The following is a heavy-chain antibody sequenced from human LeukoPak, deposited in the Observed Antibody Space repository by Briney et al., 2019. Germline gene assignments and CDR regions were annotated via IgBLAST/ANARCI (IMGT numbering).Heavy chain of an antibody. Sequence: IPSQTLSLTCTVSGGSISSSSYYWGWIRQPPGKGLEWIGSNYYSGSTYYNPSLKSRVTISVDTSKNQFSLKLSSVTAADTAVYYCARGGGLSYYYDSSGSKPFDYWGQGTLVTVSS. D-gene: IGHD3-22*01. CDR2: NYYSGST. J-gene: IGHJ4*02. CDR1: GGSISSSSYY. CDR3: ARGGGLSYYYDSSGSKPFDY. V-gene: IGHV4-39*07.